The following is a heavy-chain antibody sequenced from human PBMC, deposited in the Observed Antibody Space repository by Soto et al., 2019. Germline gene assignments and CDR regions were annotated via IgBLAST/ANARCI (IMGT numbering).Heavy chain of an antibody. J-gene: IGHJ6*02. D-gene: IGHD2-8*01. CDR1: GYTFTRYY. Sequence: QVQLVQSGAEVKKPGASVKASCKATGYTFTRYYMHWVRQAPGQGLEWMGIINPGGGSTSYAQKFQGRVTMTRDTSTSTVYMELSSLRSEDTAVYYCARGLGYCTKGVCVLEYGMDVWGQGTTVTVSS. CDR3: ARGLGYCTKGVCVLEYGMDV. CDR2: INPGGGST. V-gene: IGHV1-46*01.